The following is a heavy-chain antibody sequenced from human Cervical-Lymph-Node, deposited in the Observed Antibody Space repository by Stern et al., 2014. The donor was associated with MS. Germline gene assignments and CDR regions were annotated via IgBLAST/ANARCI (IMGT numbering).Heavy chain of an antibody. Sequence: VQLVQSGGGVVQPGRSLRLSCAASGFIFRNSGMHWVRQAPGKGLEWVAVVWQDGSNKYYADSVKGRFTISRDNSKNMVDLQMNSLRVEDTGIYYCTRDPRGYCSGGSCYQGFVDYWGRGTMVTVSS. J-gene: IGHJ4*02. V-gene: IGHV3-33*01. CDR1: GFIFRNSG. CDR2: VWQDGSNK. CDR3: TRDPRGYCSGGSCYQGFVDY. D-gene: IGHD2-15*01.